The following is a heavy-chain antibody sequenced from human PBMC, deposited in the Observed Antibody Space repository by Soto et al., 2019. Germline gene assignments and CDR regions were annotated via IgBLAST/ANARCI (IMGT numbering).Heavy chain of an antibody. Sequence: GESLKISCKGSGYSFPNYWIGWVRQMPGKGLEWMGIIYPGDSDTRYSPSFKGQVTISADKSISTAYLQWSSLKASDTAMYFCARSIPAAGIYLYYYGMDVWGQGTTVTVSS. D-gene: IGHD6-13*01. CDR1: GYSFPNYW. J-gene: IGHJ6*02. CDR3: ARSIPAAGIYLYYYGMDV. V-gene: IGHV5-51*01. CDR2: IYPGDSDT.